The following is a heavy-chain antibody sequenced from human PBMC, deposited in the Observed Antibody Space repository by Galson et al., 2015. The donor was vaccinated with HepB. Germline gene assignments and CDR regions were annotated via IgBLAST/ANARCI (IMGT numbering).Heavy chain of an antibody. V-gene: IGHV1-2*04. D-gene: IGHD3-9*01. CDR2: INPSSGGT. J-gene: IGHJ4*02. Sequence: SVKVSCKASGYTFTGYYMHWVRQAPGQGLEWMGWINPSSGGTNYAQKFQGWVTMTRDTSISTAYMELSRLRSDDTAVYYCARQVRRYFDRGFDYWGQGTLVTVSS. CDR3: ARQVRRYFDRGFDY. CDR1: GYTFTGYY.